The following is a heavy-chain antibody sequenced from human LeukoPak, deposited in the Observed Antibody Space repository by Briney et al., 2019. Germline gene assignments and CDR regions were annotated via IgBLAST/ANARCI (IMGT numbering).Heavy chain of an antibody. V-gene: IGHV3-49*04. CDR2: IRSKAYGETT. Sequence: PGGSLRLSCTASGFTFGDFAVSWVRQAPGKGLEWVGFIRSKAYGETTEYAASVKGRFTISRDDSKSIAYLQMNSLKTEDTAMYYCTRESLLLWFGELLTGNFDYWGQGTLVSVSS. CDR3: TRESLLLWFGELLTGNFDY. J-gene: IGHJ4*02. CDR1: GFTFGDFA. D-gene: IGHD3-10*01.